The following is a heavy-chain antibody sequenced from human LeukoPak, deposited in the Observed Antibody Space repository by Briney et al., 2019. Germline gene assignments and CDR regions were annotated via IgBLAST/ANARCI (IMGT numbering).Heavy chain of an antibody. CDR3: ARAQEGSYYSHYFDY. Sequence: PGGSLRLSCAASGFTFSSYEMNWIRQAPGKGLEWVSYISSNGSTIYYADSVKGRFTISRDNAKNSLYLQMNSLRAEDTAVYYCARAQEGSYYSHYFDYWGQGTLVTVSS. CDR1: GFTFSSYE. J-gene: IGHJ4*02. CDR2: ISSNGSTI. V-gene: IGHV3-48*03. D-gene: IGHD1-26*01.